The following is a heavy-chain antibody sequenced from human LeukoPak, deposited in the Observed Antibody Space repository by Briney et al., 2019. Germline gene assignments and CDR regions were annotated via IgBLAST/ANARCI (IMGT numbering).Heavy chain of an antibody. V-gene: IGHV4-38-2*02. CDR2: LYYSATT. Sequence: PSETLSLTCTVSGYAIISGYYWGWLRQPPGKGLEWIGSLYYSATTYYNPSLKSRVTISVDTSMNQFSLKLSSVTAADTAVYYCARFVGSRAQDFDYWGQGTLVTVSS. J-gene: IGHJ4*02. D-gene: IGHD2-2*01. CDR1: GYAIISGYY. CDR3: ARFVGSRAQDFDY.